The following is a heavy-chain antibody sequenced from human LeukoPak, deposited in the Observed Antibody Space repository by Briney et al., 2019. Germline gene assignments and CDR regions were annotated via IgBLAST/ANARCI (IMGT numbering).Heavy chain of an antibody. D-gene: IGHD6-13*01. V-gene: IGHV4-34*01. CDR1: GGSFSGYY. J-gene: IGHJ4*02. Sequence: SETLSLTCAVYGGSFSGYYCSWIRQPPGKGLEWIGEINHSGSTNYNPSLKSRVTISVDTSKNQLSLKLSSVTAADTAVYYCARGRAAAGIGYYFDYWGQRTLVTVSS. CDR2: INHSGST. CDR3: ARGRAAAGIGYYFDY.